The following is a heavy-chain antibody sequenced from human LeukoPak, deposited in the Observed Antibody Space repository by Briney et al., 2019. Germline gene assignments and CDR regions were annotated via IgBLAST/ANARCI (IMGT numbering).Heavy chain of an antibody. V-gene: IGHV4-34*01. Sequence: SETLSLTSAVYGGAFSGYYWNRTRQPPGKELEWIGEINHSGSTNYNPSLKSRVTISVDKSKNQFSLKLSSVTAADTAVYYCARARTRGAAFDIWGQGTMVTVSS. CDR2: INHSGST. J-gene: IGHJ3*02. CDR3: ARARTRGAAFDI. CDR1: GGAFSGYY. D-gene: IGHD3-16*01.